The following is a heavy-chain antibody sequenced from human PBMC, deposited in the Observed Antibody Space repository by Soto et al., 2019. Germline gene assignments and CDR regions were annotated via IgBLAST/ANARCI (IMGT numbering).Heavy chain of an antibody. J-gene: IGHJ4*02. Sequence: QVQLVESGGGVVQPGRSLRLSYAASGFTFSSYGMHWVRQAPGKGLEWVAVIWYDGSNKYYADSVKGRFTISRDNSKNTLYLQMNSLRAEDTAVYYCARGEGYCSSTSCYLDYWGQGTLVTVSS. CDR3: ARGEGYCSSTSCYLDY. D-gene: IGHD2-2*01. CDR2: IWYDGSNK. CDR1: GFTFSSYG. V-gene: IGHV3-33*01.